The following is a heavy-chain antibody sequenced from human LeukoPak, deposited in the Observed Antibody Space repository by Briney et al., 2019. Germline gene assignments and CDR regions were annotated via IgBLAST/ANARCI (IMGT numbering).Heavy chain of an antibody. CDR3: TRDRGYCSGGSCLDAFDI. CDR1: GFTFSSYW. Sequence: GGSLRLSCAASGFTFSSYWMHWVRQDPRKGLVWVSRINGDGRNINYADSVRGRFTISRDNAKNTLYLQMNTLRVEDTAGYYCTRDRGYCSGGSCLDAFDIWGQGTMVTVSS. V-gene: IGHV3-74*01. D-gene: IGHD2-15*01. CDR2: INGDGRNI. J-gene: IGHJ3*02.